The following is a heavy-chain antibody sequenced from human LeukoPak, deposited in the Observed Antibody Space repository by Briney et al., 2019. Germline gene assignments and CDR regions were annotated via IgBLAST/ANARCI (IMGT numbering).Heavy chain of an antibody. CDR2: IIPIFGTA. CDR3: ATCITGTDRTDYYYYYYMDV. Sequence: WASVKVSCKASGGTFSSYAISWVRQAPGQGLEWMGGIIPIFGTANYAQKFQGRVTITADESTSTAYMELSSLRSEDTAVYYCATCITGTDRTDYYYYYYMDVWGKGTTVTVSS. D-gene: IGHD1-20*01. J-gene: IGHJ6*03. CDR1: GGTFSSYA. V-gene: IGHV1-69*01.